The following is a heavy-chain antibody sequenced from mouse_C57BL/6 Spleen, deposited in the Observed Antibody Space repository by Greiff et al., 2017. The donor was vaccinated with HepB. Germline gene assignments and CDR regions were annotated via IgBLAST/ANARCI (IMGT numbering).Heavy chain of an antibody. J-gene: IGHJ2*01. Sequence: EVQLQQSGTVLARPGASVKMSCKTSGYTFTSYWMHWVKQRPGQGLEWIGAIYPGNSDTSYNQKFKGKAKLTAVTSASTAYMELSSLTNEDSAVYYCTRNYDYDEYYFDYWGQGTTLTVSS. CDR3: TRNYDYDEYYFDY. V-gene: IGHV1-5*01. CDR2: IYPGNSDT. D-gene: IGHD2-4*01. CDR1: GYTFTSYW.